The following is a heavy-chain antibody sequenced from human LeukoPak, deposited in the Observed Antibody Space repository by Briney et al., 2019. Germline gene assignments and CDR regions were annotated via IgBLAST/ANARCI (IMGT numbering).Heavy chain of an antibody. D-gene: IGHD2-2*01. CDR1: GFTFSTYA. V-gene: IGHV3-23*01. CDR3: AAEVDFDY. J-gene: IGHJ4*02. Sequence: TGGSLRLSCAASGFTFSTYAMTWVRQAPGKGLEWVSSISGSGGSIYYADSVKGRFTISRDKSKNTLYLQMNSLRAEDTAVYYCAAEVDFDYWGQGTLVTVSS. CDR2: ISGSGGSI.